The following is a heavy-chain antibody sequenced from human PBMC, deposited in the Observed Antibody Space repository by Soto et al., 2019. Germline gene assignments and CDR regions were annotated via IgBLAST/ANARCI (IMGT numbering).Heavy chain of an antibody. CDR1: GGSISSYY. J-gene: IGHJ4*02. Sequence: KLPETLSLTCTVSGGSISSYYWSWIRQPPGKGLEWIGYIHYSGSTNYNPSLKSRVTISVDTSKNQFSLKLSSVTAADTAVYYCARGSSYSGYCSGGSCYTYDFWGQGTLVTVSS. D-gene: IGHD2-15*01. CDR3: ARGSSYSGYCSGGSCYTYDF. V-gene: IGHV4-59*01. CDR2: IHYSGST.